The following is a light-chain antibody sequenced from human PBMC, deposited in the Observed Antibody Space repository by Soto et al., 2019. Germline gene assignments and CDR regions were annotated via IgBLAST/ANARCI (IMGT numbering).Light chain of an antibody. V-gene: IGLV3-21*04. CDR3: QVWDGSSDPGV. CDR1: NIGSKS. CDR2: YDS. J-gene: IGLJ3*02. Sequence: SYVLTQPPSVSVAPGKTARITCGGNNIGSKSVHWYQQKPGQAPVLVIYYDSDRPSGIPERFSGSNSGNTATLTISRVEAGDEADYYCQVWDGSSDPGVFGGGTKLTVL.